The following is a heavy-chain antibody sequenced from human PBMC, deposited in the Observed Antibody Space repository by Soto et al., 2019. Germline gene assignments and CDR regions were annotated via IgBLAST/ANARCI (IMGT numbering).Heavy chain of an antibody. D-gene: IGHD1-1*01. Sequence: ASVKVSCKTSGYTFTNYYMHWVRQAPGQGLESMGWVNPSSGGTMFAQKFQGRVTMTRDTSISTVYMELTSLSSDDTAVYYCARGSNWNSICFDPWGQGTLVTVSS. CDR1: GYTFTNYY. CDR2: VNPSSGGT. J-gene: IGHJ5*02. V-gene: IGHV1-2*02. CDR3: ARGSNWNSICFDP.